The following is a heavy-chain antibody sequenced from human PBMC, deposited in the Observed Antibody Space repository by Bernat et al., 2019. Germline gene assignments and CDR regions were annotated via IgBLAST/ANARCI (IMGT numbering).Heavy chain of an antibody. D-gene: IGHD2-15*01. Sequence: LVQSGAEVKKPGASVKVSCKASGYTFTSYGISWVRQAPGQGLEWMGWISAYNGNTNYAQKLQGRVTMTTDTSTSTAYMELRSLRSDDTAVYYCARGSKVVVAAYYYYYYMDVWGKGTTVTVSS. J-gene: IGHJ6*03. CDR2: ISAYNGNT. V-gene: IGHV1-18*01. CDR1: GYTFTSYG. CDR3: ARGSKVVVAAYYYYYYMDV.